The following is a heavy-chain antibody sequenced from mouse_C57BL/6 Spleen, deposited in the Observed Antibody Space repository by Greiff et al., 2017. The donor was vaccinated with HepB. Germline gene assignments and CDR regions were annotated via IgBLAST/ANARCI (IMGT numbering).Heavy chain of an antibody. D-gene: IGHD2-2*01. CDR3: ARGWAHYGYPYYAMDY. Sequence: VLLQQSGPELVKPGASVKISCKASGYTFTDYYMNWVKQSHGKSLEWIGDINPNNGGTSYNQTFKGQATLTVDKSSNTAYLELRSLTSEDSAVYYCARGWAHYGYPYYAMDYWSQGTSVTVSS. J-gene: IGHJ4*01. CDR1: GYTFTDYY. V-gene: IGHV1-26*01. CDR2: INPNNGGT.